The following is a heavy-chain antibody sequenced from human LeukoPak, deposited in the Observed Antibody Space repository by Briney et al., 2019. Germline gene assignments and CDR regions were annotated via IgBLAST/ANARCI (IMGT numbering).Heavy chain of an antibody. Sequence: GGTLRLSRAASGFTFSSYAVSWVREARGKGLVEVSAISGSGGSTYYADSVKGRFTISRDNSKNTLYLQMNSLRAEDTAVYYCAKSVVRGVTLPDYWGQGTLVTVSS. J-gene: IGHJ4*02. CDR1: GFTFSSYA. V-gene: IGHV3-23*01. CDR3: AKSVVRGVTLPDY. D-gene: IGHD3-10*01. CDR2: ISGSGGST.